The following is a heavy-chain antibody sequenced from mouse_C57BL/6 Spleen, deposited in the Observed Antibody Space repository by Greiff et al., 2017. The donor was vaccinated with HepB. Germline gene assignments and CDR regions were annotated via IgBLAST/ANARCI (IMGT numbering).Heavy chain of an antibody. CDR1: GYSITSGYD. CDR2: ISYSGST. J-gene: IGHJ2*01. CDR3: ARRSHYYGSSYDY. V-gene: IGHV3-1*01. Sequence: EVQLVESGPGMVKPSQSLSLTCTVTGYSITSGYDWHWIRHFPGNKLEWMGYISYSGSTNYNPSLKSRISITHVTSKNHFFLKLNSVTTEDTATYYCARRSHYYGSSYDYWGQGTTLTVSS. D-gene: IGHD1-1*01.